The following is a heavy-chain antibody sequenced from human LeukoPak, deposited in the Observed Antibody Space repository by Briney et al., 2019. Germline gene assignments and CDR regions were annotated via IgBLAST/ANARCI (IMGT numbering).Heavy chain of an antibody. CDR2: IKQDGSEK. CDR3: AREPRIAAAGTYYYYGMDV. J-gene: IGHJ6*02. V-gene: IGHV3-7*01. CDR1: GFTFSSYW. D-gene: IGHD6-13*01. Sequence: GGSLRLSCAASGFTFSSYWMSWVRQAPGKGLEWVANIKQDGSEKYYVDSVKGRFTISRDNAKNSLYLQMNSLRAEDTAVYYCAREPRIAAAGTYYYYGMDVWGQGTTVTVSS.